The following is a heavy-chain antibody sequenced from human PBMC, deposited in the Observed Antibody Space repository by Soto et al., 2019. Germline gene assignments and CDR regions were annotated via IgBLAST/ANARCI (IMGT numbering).Heavy chain of an antibody. D-gene: IGHD3-22*01. V-gene: IGHV1-18*04. Sequence: ASVKVSCKASGGTFSNYAFSWVRQAPGQGLEWMGWISLYKDNTNYAQKFQGRLTMTTDTSTSTVYMDLRSLRSDDTAVYYCAREANFHDSSGYYAYWGQGTLVTVSS. CDR1: GGTFSNYA. CDR2: ISLYKDNT. CDR3: AREANFHDSSGYYAY. J-gene: IGHJ4*02.